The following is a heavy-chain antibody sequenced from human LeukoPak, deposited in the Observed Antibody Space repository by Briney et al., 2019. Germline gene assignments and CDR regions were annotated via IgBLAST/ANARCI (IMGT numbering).Heavy chain of an antibody. CDR2: VRPDGSSN. D-gene: IGHD3-10*01. CDR3: AKDQAGTWGLDY. CDR1: GFTLSNFG. J-gene: IGHJ4*02. Sequence: GGSLRLSCAASGFTLSNFGIHWVRQAPGKGLKWVAFVRPDGSSNYYADSVKGRFTTSRDISKTTLYLQMNSLRAEDTAFYYCAKDQAGTWGLDYWGQGTLVTVSS. V-gene: IGHV3-30*02.